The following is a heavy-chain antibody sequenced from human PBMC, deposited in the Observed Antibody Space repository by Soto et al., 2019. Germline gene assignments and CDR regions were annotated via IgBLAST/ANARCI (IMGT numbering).Heavy chain of an antibody. V-gene: IGHV5-51*01. J-gene: IGHJ6*02. CDR2: VYPRDPDT. Sequence: GESLKISCEGSGYSFTNYWIGWVRQMPGKGLEWMGIVYPRDPDTRYSPSFQGQVTISADKSISTAYLQWSSLKASDTAMYYCATLYYYDHQGPMDVWGQGTTVTVSS. D-gene: IGHD3-22*01. CDR1: GYSFTNYW. CDR3: ATLYYYDHQGPMDV.